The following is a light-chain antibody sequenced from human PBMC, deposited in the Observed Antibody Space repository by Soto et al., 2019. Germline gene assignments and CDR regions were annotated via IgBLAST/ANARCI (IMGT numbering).Light chain of an antibody. CDR3: QQYRNWPPKT. CDR2: GAS. V-gene: IGKV3-15*01. J-gene: IGKJ2*01. Sequence: EIVMTQSPATLSVSPGEGATLSCRASQSVGSDLAWYQQKPGQAPRLLIYGASTRAAGIPARFSGSGSGTEFTLTISSLQSEDFAVYYCQQYRNWPPKTFGQGTKLEIK. CDR1: QSVGSD.